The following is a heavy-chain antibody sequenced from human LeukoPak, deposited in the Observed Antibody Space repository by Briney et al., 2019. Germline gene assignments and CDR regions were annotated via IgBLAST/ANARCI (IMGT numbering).Heavy chain of an antibody. CDR3: ARDGRAYCSSTSCHIMDV. D-gene: IGHD2-2*01. CDR2: ISYDGGNK. V-gene: IGHV3-30-3*01. J-gene: IGHJ6*02. Sequence: PGGSLRLSCAASGFTFSSYAMHWVRQAPGKGLEWVAAISYDGGNKYHADSVKGRFTISRDNSKNTLNLQMNSLRAEDTAVYYCARDGRAYCSSTSCHIMDVWGQGTTVTVSS. CDR1: GFTFSSYA.